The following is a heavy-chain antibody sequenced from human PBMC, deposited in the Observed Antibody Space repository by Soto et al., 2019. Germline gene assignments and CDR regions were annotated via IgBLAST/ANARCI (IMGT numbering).Heavy chain of an antibody. CDR3: AASTASGWYYYYYGMDV. CDR2: IIPIFGTA. D-gene: IGHD6-19*01. J-gene: IGHJ6*02. Sequence: QVQLVQSGAEVKKPGSSVKVSCKASGGTFSSSAISWVRQAPGQGLEWMGGIIPIFGTANYAQKFQGRVTITADESTSTAYMELSSLRSEDTAVYYCAASTASGWYYYYYGMDVWGQGTTVTVSS. V-gene: IGHV1-69*01. CDR1: GGTFSSSA.